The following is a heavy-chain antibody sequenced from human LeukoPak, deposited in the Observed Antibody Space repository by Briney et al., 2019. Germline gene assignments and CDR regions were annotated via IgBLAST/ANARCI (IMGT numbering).Heavy chain of an antibody. CDR2: ISGSGGST. J-gene: IGHJ6*03. V-gene: IGHV3-23*01. D-gene: IGHD4-11*01. Sequence: GGSLRLSCAASGFTFSSYAMSWVRQAPGKGLEWVSAISGSGGSTYYADSVKGRFTISRDNSKNTLYLQMNSLRAEDTAVHYCAKANIYSNYYYYYMDVWGKGTTVTVSS. CDR3: AKANIYSNYYYYYMDV. CDR1: GFTFSSYA.